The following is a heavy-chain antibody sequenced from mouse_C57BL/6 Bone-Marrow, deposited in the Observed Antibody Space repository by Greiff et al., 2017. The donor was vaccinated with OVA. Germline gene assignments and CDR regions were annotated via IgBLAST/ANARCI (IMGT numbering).Heavy chain of an antibody. V-gene: IGHV1-42*01. CDR1: GYSFTGYY. CDR3: ARGGTSPFAY. CDR2: INPSTGGT. Sequence: VQLKESGPELVKPGASVKISCKASGYSFTGYYMNWVKQSPEKSLEWIGEINPSTGGTTYNQKFKAKAILTVDKSSSTAYMQLKSLTSEDSAVYYCARGGTSPFAYWGQGTLVTVSA. D-gene: IGHD4-1*01. J-gene: IGHJ3*01.